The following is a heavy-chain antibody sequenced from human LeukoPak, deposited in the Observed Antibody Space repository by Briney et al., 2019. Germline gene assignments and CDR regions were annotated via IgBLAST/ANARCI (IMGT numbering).Heavy chain of an antibody. V-gene: IGHV4-30-4*01. CDR3: AIVMLYYDSSGYEDV. CDR2: IYYSGST. Sequence: PSQTLSLTCTVSVDSLSSCDYFWSWIRQPPGKGLEWNGYIYYSGSTYSNPSLQSRVTTSLATSKNQCSPKQISVTAPDTAVYHCAIVMLYYDSSGYEDVWGQGTTVTASS. D-gene: IGHD3-22*01. CDR1: VDSLSSCDYF. J-gene: IGHJ6*02.